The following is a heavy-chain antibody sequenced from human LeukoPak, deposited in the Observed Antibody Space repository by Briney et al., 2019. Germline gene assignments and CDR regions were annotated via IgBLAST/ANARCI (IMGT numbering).Heavy chain of an antibody. Sequence: GGSLRLSCAASGFTFSDYYMSWIRQAPGKGLERVSYISSSGNTIYYADSVKGRFTISRDNAKNSLYLQMNSLRAEDTAVYYCARNGGKLNYDAFDIWGQGTMVTVSS. CDR2: ISSSGNTI. CDR3: ARNGGKLNYDAFDI. D-gene: IGHD1-7*01. J-gene: IGHJ3*02. CDR1: GFTFSDYY. V-gene: IGHV3-11*04.